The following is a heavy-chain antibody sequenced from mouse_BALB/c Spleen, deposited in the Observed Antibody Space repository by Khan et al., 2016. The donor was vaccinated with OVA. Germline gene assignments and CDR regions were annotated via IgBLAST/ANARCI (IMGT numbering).Heavy chain of an antibody. CDR3: ARSGYDYSRRALSAC. CDR2: IWSAGST. V-gene: IGHV2-2*02. CDR1: GLSLANYR. J-gene: IGHJ3*01. D-gene: IGHD2-4*01. Sequence: QVQLKQSGPGLVQPSQSLSITCTVPGLSLANYRVHWIRQSPGKGLEWLGVIWSAGSTDYNAAFMSRLTITKDNSRSQVFSTMNSLQPNDTAIYYCARSGYDYSRRALSACWGQGTRVTVTA.